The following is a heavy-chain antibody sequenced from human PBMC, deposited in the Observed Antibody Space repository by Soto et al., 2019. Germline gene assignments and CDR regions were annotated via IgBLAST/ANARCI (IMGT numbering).Heavy chain of an antibody. CDR1: GFTFSSYS. Sequence: GGSLRLSCAASGFTFSSYSMNWFRQAPGKGLEWVSSISSSSSYIYYADSVKGRFTISRDNAKNSLYLQMNSLRAEDTAVYYCARDHRPHYDSSGYYNDYWGQGTLVTVSS. D-gene: IGHD3-22*01. J-gene: IGHJ4*02. V-gene: IGHV3-21*01. CDR3: ARDHRPHYDSSGYYNDY. CDR2: ISSSSSYI.